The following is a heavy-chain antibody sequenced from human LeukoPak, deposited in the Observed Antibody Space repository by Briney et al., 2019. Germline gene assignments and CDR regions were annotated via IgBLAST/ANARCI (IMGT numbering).Heavy chain of an antibody. Sequence: ASVKVSCKASGYTFTSYGISWVRQAPGQGLEWMGWISAYNGNTNYAQKLQGRVTMTTDKSTSTAYMEMRSLRSDDTAVYYCAGEWRFLEWLSRLVVSSYGMDVWGQGTTVTVSS. V-gene: IGHV1-18*01. D-gene: IGHD3-3*01. CDR2: ISAYNGNT. CDR3: AGEWRFLEWLSRLVVSSYGMDV. CDR1: GYTFTSYG. J-gene: IGHJ6*02.